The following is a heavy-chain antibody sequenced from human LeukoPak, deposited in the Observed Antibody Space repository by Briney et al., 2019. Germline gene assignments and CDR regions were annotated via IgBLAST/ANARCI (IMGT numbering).Heavy chain of an antibody. J-gene: IGHJ5*02. Sequence: ASVKVSCKASGYTFTGYYMHWVRQAPGQGLEWMGRINPNSGGTNYAETFQARVTTTRDPSISTAYMELSRLRSDDTAVYYCARDLSSGQFDPWGQGTLVTVSS. CDR1: GYTFTGYY. V-gene: IGHV1-2*06. CDR2: INPNSGGT. CDR3: ARDLSSGQFDP. D-gene: IGHD6-19*01.